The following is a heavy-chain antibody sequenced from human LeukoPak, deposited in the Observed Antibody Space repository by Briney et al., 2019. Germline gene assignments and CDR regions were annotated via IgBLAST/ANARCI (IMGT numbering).Heavy chain of an antibody. V-gene: IGHV3-7*03. Sequence: PGGPLRLSCAASGFTFSGFWMSWSRQAPGKGLEWVASINSDGSEGYYADVVKGRFTISRDNAKNSLYLQINSLRAEDTAVYYCARSSYSSSSSVWGQGTMVTVSS. CDR3: ARSSYSSSSSV. CDR1: GFTFSGFW. CDR2: INSDGSEG. D-gene: IGHD6-6*01. J-gene: IGHJ3*01.